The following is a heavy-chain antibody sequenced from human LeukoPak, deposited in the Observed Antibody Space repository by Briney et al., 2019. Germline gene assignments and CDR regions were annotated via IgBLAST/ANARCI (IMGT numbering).Heavy chain of an antibody. J-gene: IGHJ4*02. CDR2: IKQDGSEK. CDR3: AKDRRTYSSSSSFDY. V-gene: IGHV3-7*01. Sequence: GGSLRLSCAASGFTFSSYWMSWVRQAPGKGLEWVANIKQDGSEKYYVDSVKGRFTISRDNAKNSLYLQMNSLRAGDTAVYYCAKDRRTYSSSSSFDYWGQGTLVMVSS. D-gene: IGHD6-6*01. CDR1: GFTFSSYW.